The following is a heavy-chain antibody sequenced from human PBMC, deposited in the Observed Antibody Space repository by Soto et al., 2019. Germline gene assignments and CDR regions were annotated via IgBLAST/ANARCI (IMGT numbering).Heavy chain of an antibody. Sequence: PSETLSLTCTVSGDSISSGDYYWSWIRQPPGKGLEWIGYIYYSGSTYYNPSLKSRVTISVDTSKNQFSLKLSSVTAADTAVYYCAREVERRYFDYWGQGNLVTVSS. D-gene: IGHD6-25*01. CDR3: AREVERRYFDY. CDR2: IYYSGST. J-gene: IGHJ4*02. CDR1: GDSISSGDYY. V-gene: IGHV4-30-4*01.